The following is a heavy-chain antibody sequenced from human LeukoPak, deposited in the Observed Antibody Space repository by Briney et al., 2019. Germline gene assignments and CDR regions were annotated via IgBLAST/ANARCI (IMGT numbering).Heavy chain of an antibody. J-gene: IGHJ3*02. CDR3: ARDCSGGSCYGAFDI. CDR1: GASIRSGDYY. D-gene: IGHD2-15*01. Sequence: SETLSLTCTVSGASIRSGDYYWSWIRQPPGKGLEWIGYIYDSGSTYYNPSLKSRITISVDTSENRFSLKLGSVTATDTAVYYCARDCSGGSCYGAFDIWGQGTMVTVSS. CDR2: IYDSGST. V-gene: IGHV4-30-4*01.